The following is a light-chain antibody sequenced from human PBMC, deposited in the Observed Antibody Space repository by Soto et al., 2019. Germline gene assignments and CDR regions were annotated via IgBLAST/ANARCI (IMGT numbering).Light chain of an antibody. Sequence: AIQMTQSPSSLSASVGDRVTITCRASQGIRNNLGWYQQKPGKAPKLLIYAAYSLQSGVPSRFSVSGSGTDFTLTTSSLQPEDFATYYCLQDYNYPYTFGQGTRLEI. CDR2: AAY. V-gene: IGKV1-6*01. J-gene: IGKJ5*01. CDR1: QGIRNN. CDR3: LQDYNYPYT.